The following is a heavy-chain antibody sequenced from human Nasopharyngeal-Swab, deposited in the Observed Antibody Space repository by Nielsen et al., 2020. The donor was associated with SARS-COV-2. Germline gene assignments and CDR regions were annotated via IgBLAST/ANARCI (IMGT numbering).Heavy chain of an antibody. CDR1: GFTFTAYW. J-gene: IGHJ4*02. CDR2: IKYDGSEK. V-gene: IGHV3-7*01. D-gene: IGHD3-3*01. CDR3: ARDGVDY. Sequence: GSLRPPCAGSGFTFTAYWMNWVRQAPGKGLEWVANIKYDGSEKKYVESVKGRFTIARDNAKKSLYLQMNALRVEDTAIYYCARDGVDYWGQGTLVTVSS.